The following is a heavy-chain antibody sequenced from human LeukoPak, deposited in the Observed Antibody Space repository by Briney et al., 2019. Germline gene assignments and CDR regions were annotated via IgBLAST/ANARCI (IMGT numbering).Heavy chain of an antibody. D-gene: IGHD6-19*01. J-gene: IGHJ6*02. CDR1: RFTFRNFG. CDR2: IWYDGSEK. CDR3: ARVRRDTSGWYDAV. Sequence: GRSLRLSCTASRFTFRNFGMPWVRQAPGKGLEWVAVIWYDGSEKYYADSVKGRFAISRDNSKNTLYLQMNSLRAEDTAIYYCARVRRDTSGWYDAVWGQGTTVIVSS. V-gene: IGHV3-33*01.